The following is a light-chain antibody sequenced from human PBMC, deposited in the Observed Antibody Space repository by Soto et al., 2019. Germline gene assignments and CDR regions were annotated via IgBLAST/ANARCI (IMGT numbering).Light chain of an antibody. CDR1: SSNLGDNT. J-gene: IGLJ3*02. V-gene: IGLV1-44*01. CDR2: GNN. Sequence: QAVVTQPPSASGTPGQRVTISCSGSSSNLGDNTVNWYQQLPGTAPKLLIYGNNRRPSEVPDRFSGSKSGTSASLAISGLQSDDEADYYCATWDDSLNGPVFGGGTKLTVL. CDR3: ATWDDSLNGPV.